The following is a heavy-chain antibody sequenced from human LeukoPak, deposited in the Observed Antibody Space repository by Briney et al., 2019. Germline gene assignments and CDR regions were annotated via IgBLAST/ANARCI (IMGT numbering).Heavy chain of an antibody. J-gene: IGHJ3*02. CDR1: GYSFATHW. Sequence: GESLKLSCKGSGYSFATHWIAWVRQVPGKGLEWIGVIYPVDSDTRYSPSFQGQVTISVDKSTSTAYLQWSSLKASDTAMYYCARTNYYETSGWASGLSPFDMWGRGTMVTVSS. D-gene: IGHD3-22*01. V-gene: IGHV5-51*01. CDR3: ARTNYYETSGWASGLSPFDM. CDR2: IYPVDSDT.